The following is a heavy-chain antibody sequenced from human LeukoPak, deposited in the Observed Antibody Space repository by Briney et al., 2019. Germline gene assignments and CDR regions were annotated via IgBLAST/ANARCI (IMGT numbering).Heavy chain of an antibody. J-gene: IGHJ6*02. V-gene: IGHV4-59*01. CDR2: IYYSGST. D-gene: IGHD1-26*01. CDR1: GGSISSYY. Sequence: PSETLSLTCTVSGGSISSYYWSWIRQPPGKGLEWIGYIYYSGSTNYNPSLKSRVTISVDTSKNQFSLKLSSVTAADTAVYYCARDRLSGSYCDFYRDYYYGMDVWGQGTTVTVSS. CDR3: ARDRLSGSYCDFYRDYYYGMDV.